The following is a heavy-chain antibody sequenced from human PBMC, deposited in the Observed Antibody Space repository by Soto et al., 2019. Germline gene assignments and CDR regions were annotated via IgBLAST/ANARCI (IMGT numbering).Heavy chain of an antibody. Sequence: SVKVSCKASGGTFSSYAISWVRQAPGQGLEWMGGIIPIFGTANYAQKFQGRVTITADESTSTAYMELSSLRSEDTAVYYCARGDIVVVPAAPRGYYYYGMDVWGQGTTVTVSS. D-gene: IGHD2-2*01. CDR3: ARGDIVVVPAAPRGYYYYGMDV. V-gene: IGHV1-69*13. CDR1: GGTFSSYA. CDR2: IIPIFGTA. J-gene: IGHJ6*02.